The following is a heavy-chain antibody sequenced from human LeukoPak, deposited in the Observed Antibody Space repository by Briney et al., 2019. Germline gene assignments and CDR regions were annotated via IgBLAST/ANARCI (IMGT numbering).Heavy chain of an antibody. Sequence: KPSETLSLTCAVYGGSFSGYYWSWIRQPPGKGLEWIGEINHSGSTNYNPSLKSRVTISVDTSKNQFSLKLSSVTAADTAVYYCARVNRLAFWYSGSYGRAFDIWGQGTMVTVSS. CDR2: INHSGST. D-gene: IGHD1-26*01. J-gene: IGHJ3*02. CDR1: GGSFSGYY. CDR3: ARVNRLAFWYSGSYGRAFDI. V-gene: IGHV4-34*01.